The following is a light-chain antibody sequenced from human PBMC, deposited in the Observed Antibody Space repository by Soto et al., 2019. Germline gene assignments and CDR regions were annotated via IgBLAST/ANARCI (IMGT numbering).Light chain of an antibody. Sequence: DMQMTQSGSYLSASVGERVTITCRASQSISSYLNWYQQKPGRAPKLLIYIASSLQSWVPSRFSGSGSGTDFSRTIIGLQPDDLATYYCQQANTFPWTFGQGTKVDIK. CDR2: IAS. J-gene: IGKJ1*01. V-gene: IGKV1-39*01. CDR3: QQANTFPWT. CDR1: QSISSY.